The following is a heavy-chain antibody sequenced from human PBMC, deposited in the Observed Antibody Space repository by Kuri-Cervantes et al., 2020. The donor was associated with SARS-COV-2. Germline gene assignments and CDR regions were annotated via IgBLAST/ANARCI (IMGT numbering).Heavy chain of an antibody. Sequence: GESLKISCAASGFTFSSYAMSWVRQAPGKGLEWFSAISGSGGSTYYADSVKGRFTNSRDNSKNTLYLQINSLRAEETAVYYCAKGGWGATAYYMDVWGKGTTVTVSS. CDR3: AKGGWGATAYYMDV. D-gene: IGHD1-26*01. CDR2: ISGSGGST. CDR1: GFTFSSYA. J-gene: IGHJ6*03. V-gene: IGHV3-23*01.